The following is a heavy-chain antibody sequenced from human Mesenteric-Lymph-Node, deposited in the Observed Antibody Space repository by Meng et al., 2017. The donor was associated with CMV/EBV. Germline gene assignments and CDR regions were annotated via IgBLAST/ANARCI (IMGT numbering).Heavy chain of an antibody. D-gene: IGHD6-13*01. CDR1: GDSISSGAYY. CDR3: ASSTWSLYYFDY. Sequence: CTVSGDSISSGAYYWNWIRQHPDKGLEWIGYIHYSGSTYYNPSLKSRVTISVDTSENQFSLKLTSVTAADTAVYYCASSTWSLYYFDYWGQGTLVTVSS. V-gene: IGHV4-31*03. J-gene: IGHJ4*02. CDR2: IHYSGST.